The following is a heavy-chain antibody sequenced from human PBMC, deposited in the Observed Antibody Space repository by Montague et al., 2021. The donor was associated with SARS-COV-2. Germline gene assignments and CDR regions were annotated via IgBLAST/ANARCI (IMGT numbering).Heavy chain of an antibody. CDR3: ARGSGWMGNAFDI. CDR1: AGSISSYY. Sequence: SETLSLTCTVSAGSISSYYWSWIRQPPGKGLEWIGYIYYSGSTNYNPFLKSRVTISVDTSKNQFSLKLSSVTAADTAVYYCARGSGWMGNAFDIWGQGTMVTVSS. CDR2: IYYSGST. D-gene: IGHD6-19*01. J-gene: IGHJ3*02. V-gene: IGHV4-59*01.